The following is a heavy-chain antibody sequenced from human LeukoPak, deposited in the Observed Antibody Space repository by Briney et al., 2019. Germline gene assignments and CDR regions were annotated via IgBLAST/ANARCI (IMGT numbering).Heavy chain of an antibody. Sequence: GGSLRLSCAASGCTVSSNYMSWVRQAPGKGLEWVSVIYSGGSTYYADSVKGRFTISRDNSKNTLYLQMNSLRAEDTAVYYCARVGFVSGTNDAFDIWGQGTMVTVSS. J-gene: IGHJ3*02. V-gene: IGHV3-66*01. CDR3: ARVGFVSGTNDAFDI. CDR2: IYSGGST. D-gene: IGHD3-16*01. CDR1: GCTVSSNY.